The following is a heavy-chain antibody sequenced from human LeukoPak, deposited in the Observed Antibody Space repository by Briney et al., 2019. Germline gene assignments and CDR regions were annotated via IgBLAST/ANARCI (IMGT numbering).Heavy chain of an antibody. J-gene: IGHJ2*01. CDR3: ARDQGIAAAAGYFDL. D-gene: IGHD6-13*01. CDR1: GGSVSSGSYY. V-gene: IGHV4-61*01. CDR2: IYYSGST. Sequence: SETLSLTCTVSGGSVSSGSYYWSWIRQPPGKGLEWIGYIYYSGSTNYNPSLKSRVTISVDTSKNQFSLKLSSVTAADTAVYYCARDQGIAAAAGYFDLWGRGTLVTVSS.